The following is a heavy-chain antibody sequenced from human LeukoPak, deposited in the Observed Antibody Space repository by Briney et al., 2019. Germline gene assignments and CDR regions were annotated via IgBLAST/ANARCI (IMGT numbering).Heavy chain of an antibody. J-gene: IGHJ1*01. CDR3: ARDDLAPSGVKYFHL. Sequence: SVKVSCKASGGTFSFYSLNWVRQAPGQGLEWMGGIIPKFGSTNYAQKFHDRLSMTTDESTTTAYMELSSLRSEDTALYYCARDDLAPSGVKYFHLWGPGTLVTVSS. CDR1: GGTFSFYS. CDR2: IIPKFGST. V-gene: IGHV1-69*05.